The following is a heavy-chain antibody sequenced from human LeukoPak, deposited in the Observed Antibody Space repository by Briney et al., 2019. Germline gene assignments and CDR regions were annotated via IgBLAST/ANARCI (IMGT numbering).Heavy chain of an antibody. D-gene: IGHD2-2*01. CDR3: AKDRRYQLLGGWSDP. CDR1: GFTFSSYA. Sequence: GGSLRLSCAASGFTFSSYAMSWVRQAPGKGLEWVSAISGSGGSTYYADSVKGRFTISRDNSKNTLYLQMNSLRAEDTAVYYCAKDRRYQLLGGWSDPWGQGTLVTVSS. CDR2: ISGSGGST. J-gene: IGHJ5*02. V-gene: IGHV3-23*01.